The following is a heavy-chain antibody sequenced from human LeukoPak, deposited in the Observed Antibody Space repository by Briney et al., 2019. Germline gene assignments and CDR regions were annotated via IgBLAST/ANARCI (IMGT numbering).Heavy chain of an antibody. V-gene: IGHV3-30*04. Sequence: GGSLRLSCAASGFTFSSYAMHWVRQAPGKGLEWVAVISYDGSNKYYADSVKGRFTISRDNSKNTLYLQMNSLRAEDTAVYYCARDASSWSLEGYFDYWGQGTLVTVSS. J-gene: IGHJ4*02. CDR1: GFTFSSYA. CDR2: ISYDGSNK. CDR3: ARDASSWSLEGYFDY. D-gene: IGHD6-13*01.